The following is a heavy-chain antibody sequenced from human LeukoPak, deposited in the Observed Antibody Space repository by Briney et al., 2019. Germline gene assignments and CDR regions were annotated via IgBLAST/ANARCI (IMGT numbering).Heavy chain of an antibody. D-gene: IGHD6-19*01. CDR3: AKDGPGVQWLVPRGMPL. CDR2: IRYDGSNK. Sequence: PGGSQRLSCAASGFTFSSYGMHWVRQAPGKGLEWVAFIRYDGSNKYYADSVKGRFTISRDNSKNTLYLQMNSLRAEDTAVYYCAKDGPGVQWLVPRGMPLWGQGTLVTVSS. V-gene: IGHV3-30*02. CDR1: GFTFSSYG. J-gene: IGHJ4*02.